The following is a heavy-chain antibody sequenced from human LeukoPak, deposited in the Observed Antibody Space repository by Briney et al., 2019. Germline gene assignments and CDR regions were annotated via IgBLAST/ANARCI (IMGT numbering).Heavy chain of an antibody. CDR2: IYHRGST. Sequence: PSETLSLTCTVSGYSISSGYYWGWIRQPPGKGLEWIGSIYHRGSTYYNPSLKSRVTISVDTSKNQFSLKLSSVTAADTAVYYCARGAAVALPMFDPWGQGTLVTVSS. D-gene: IGHD6-19*01. J-gene: IGHJ5*02. V-gene: IGHV4-38-2*02. CDR3: ARGAAVALPMFDP. CDR1: GYSISSGYY.